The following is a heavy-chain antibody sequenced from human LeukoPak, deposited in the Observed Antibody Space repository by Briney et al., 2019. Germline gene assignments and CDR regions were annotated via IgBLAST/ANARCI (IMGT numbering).Heavy chain of an antibody. D-gene: IGHD3-9*01. CDR1: GYTFTSYG. J-gene: IGHJ6*03. Sequence: GASVKVSCKASGYTFTSYGITWVRQAPGQGLEWMGWISAYNGNTNYAQMLQGRVTMTTDTSTSTAYMELRSLRSDDTAVYYCARRMGDYDILTGSHYYYMDVWGKGTTVTVSS. CDR2: ISAYNGNT. CDR3: ARRMGDYDILTGSHYYYMDV. V-gene: IGHV1-18*01.